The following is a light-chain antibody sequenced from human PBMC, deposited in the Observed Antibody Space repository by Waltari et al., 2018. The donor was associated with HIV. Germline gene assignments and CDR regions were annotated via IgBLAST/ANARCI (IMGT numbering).Light chain of an antibody. CDR3: QQFYSSPLT. CDR1: QSLLYTSNTKNC. Sequence: DIVMTQSPDSLALSLGETATISCKSSQSLLYTSNTKNCLAWYQHKPGQPPKLLIYWASTRESGVPDRVSGSESETDFTLTISGLQAEDVAVYYCQQFYSSPLTFGQGPSLEIK. J-gene: IGKJ2*01. V-gene: IGKV4-1*01. CDR2: WAS.